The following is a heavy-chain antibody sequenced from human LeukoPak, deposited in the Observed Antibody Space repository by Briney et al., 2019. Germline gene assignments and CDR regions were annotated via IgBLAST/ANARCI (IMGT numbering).Heavy chain of an antibody. CDR1: GFTVSSNY. J-gene: IGHJ4*02. D-gene: IGHD3-22*01. Sequence: GGSLRLSCAASGFTVSSNYMSWVRQAPGKGLEWVSVIYSGGSTYYADSVKGRFTISRDNSKNTLYLQMNSLRAEDTAVYYCAKGSTQYDTSGYFDYWGQGTLVTVSS. CDR2: IYSGGST. CDR3: AKGSTQYDTSGYFDY. V-gene: IGHV3-66*01.